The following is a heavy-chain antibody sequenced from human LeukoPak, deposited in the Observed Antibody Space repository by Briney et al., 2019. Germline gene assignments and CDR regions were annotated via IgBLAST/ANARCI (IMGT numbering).Heavy chain of an antibody. Sequence: SETLSLTCTVSGYSISSGYYWGWIRQPPGKGLEWIGSIYHSGSTYYNPSLKSRVTISVDTSKNQFSLKLSSVTAADTAVYYCVRGALKVGLFDYWGQGTLVTVSS. D-gene: IGHD3-22*01. CDR2: IYHSGST. J-gene: IGHJ4*02. V-gene: IGHV4-38-2*02. CDR1: GYSISSGYY. CDR3: VRGALKVGLFDY.